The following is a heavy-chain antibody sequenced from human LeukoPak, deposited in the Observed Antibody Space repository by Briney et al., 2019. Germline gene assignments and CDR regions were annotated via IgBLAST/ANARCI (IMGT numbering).Heavy chain of an antibody. CDR2: INTNTGNP. D-gene: IGHD4-23*01. Sequence: ASVKVSCKASGYTFTSYAMNWVRQAPGQGPEWMGWINTNTGNPTYAQGFTGRFVFSLDTSVSTAYLQISSLKAEDTAVYYCARETATVGFYYFDYWGQGTLVTVSS. CDR3: ARETATVGFYYFDY. CDR1: GYTFTSYA. V-gene: IGHV7-4-1*02. J-gene: IGHJ4*02.